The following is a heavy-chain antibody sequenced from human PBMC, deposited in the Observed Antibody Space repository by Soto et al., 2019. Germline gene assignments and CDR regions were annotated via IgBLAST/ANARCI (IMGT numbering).Heavy chain of an antibody. J-gene: IGHJ6*01. V-gene: IGHV4-31*03. Sequence: QVQLQESGPGLVKPSQTLSLTCTVSGGSISSCGYYWSWIRQHPGKGLEWIGYIYYSGSTYYNPSLKSRVTISVETSKNQFSLTLSCVTAEDTAVYYCASFDYYYYYGMDVWGQGTTVTVYS. CDR1: GGSISSCGYY. CDR3: ASFDYYYYYGMDV. CDR2: IYYSGST.